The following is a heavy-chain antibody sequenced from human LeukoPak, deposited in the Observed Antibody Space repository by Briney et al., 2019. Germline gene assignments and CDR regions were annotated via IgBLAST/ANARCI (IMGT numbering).Heavy chain of an antibody. D-gene: IGHD4-23*01. CDR3: ARGWLAETTVVTPYNY. CDR2: ITPIFGTA. J-gene: IGHJ4*02. CDR1: GGTFRSNA. V-gene: IGHV1-69*01. Sequence: GSSVKVSCRASGGTFRSNAISWVRQAPGQGLEWMGGITPIFGTANYAQKFQGRVTITAVESMSTAYMERSSLRSEDTAVYYCARGWLAETTVVTPYNYWGQGTLVTVSS.